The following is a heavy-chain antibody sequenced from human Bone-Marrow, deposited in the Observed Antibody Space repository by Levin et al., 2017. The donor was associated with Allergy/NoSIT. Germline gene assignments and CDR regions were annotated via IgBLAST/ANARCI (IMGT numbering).Heavy chain of an antibody. D-gene: IGHD5-18*01. J-gene: IGHJ6*02. V-gene: IGHV3-7*01. Sequence: SCAASGFNFMNYWMTWVRQAPGKGLEWVAIIKMDGSETHYVDSLKGRFTISRDNAEKSLSLQMNSLGVEDTAVYYCARVGGYVYGASYYGMDVWGQGTTVTVSS. CDR3: ARVGGYVYGASYYGMDV. CDR1: GFNFMNYW. CDR2: IKMDGSET.